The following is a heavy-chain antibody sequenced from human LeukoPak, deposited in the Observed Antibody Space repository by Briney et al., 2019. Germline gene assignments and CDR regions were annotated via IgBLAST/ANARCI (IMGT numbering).Heavy chain of an antibody. CDR1: GFTVNNNY. Sequence: PGGSLRLSCAASGFTVNNNYMNWVRQAPGKGLEWVSLVNSADTTYYADSVKGRFLISRDNSKNTVYLQMNSLRGDDTAVYYCARDHDSNGYYSSMGIWGQGTMVAVSS. J-gene: IGHJ3*02. D-gene: IGHD3-22*01. V-gene: IGHV3-66*02. CDR2: VNSADTT. CDR3: ARDHDSNGYYSSMGI.